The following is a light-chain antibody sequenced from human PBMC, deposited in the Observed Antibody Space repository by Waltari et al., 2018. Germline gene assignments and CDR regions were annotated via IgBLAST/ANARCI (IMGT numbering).Light chain of an antibody. CDR3: SSYTSSSTYVV. V-gene: IGLV2-14*03. J-gene: IGLJ2*01. CDR2: DVR. CDR1: SSDVGDYNY. Sequence: QSALTQPASVSGSPGQSITISCTGTSSDVGDYNYVYWYQRHPGKAPKLIIFDVRNRPSGVSNLFAGSKSSETASLTISGLQAEDEADYYCSSYTSSSTYVVFGGGTKLTVL.